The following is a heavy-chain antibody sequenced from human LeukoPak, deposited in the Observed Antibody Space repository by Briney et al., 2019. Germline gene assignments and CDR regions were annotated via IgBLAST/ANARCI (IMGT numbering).Heavy chain of an antibody. V-gene: IGHV3-48*01. CDR2: ISSSSSTI. J-gene: IGHJ4*02. D-gene: IGHD4-17*01. CDR3: ARSTVTTGDY. Sequence: GGSLRLSCAASGFTFSSYSMNWVRQAPGKGLEWVSYISSSSSTIYYADSVKGRFTISRDNAKNSLYLQMNGLRAEDTAVYYCARSTVTTGDYWGQGTLVTVSS. CDR1: GFTFSSYS.